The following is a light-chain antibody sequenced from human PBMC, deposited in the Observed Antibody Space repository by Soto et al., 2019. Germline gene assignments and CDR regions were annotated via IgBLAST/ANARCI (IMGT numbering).Light chain of an antibody. V-gene: IGKV1D-12*01. CDR3: QQAYSFPIT. Sequence: DIQVTQSPSSVSASVGDRVTITCRASQDIGGFLAWYQHKPGRAPELLIRTASSLQTGVPSRFSGSGSGTDFTLTINSLQPEDSATYYCQQAYSFPITFGQGTRLDI. CDR1: QDIGGF. CDR2: TAS. J-gene: IGKJ5*01.